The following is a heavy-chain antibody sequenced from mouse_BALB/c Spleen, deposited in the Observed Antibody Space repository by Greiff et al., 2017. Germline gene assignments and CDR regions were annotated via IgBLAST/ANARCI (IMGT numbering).Heavy chain of an antibody. D-gene: IGHD2-14*01. V-gene: IGHV14-4*02. Sequence: VQLQQSGAELVRSGASVKLSCTASGFNIKDYYMHWVKQRPEQGLEWIGWIDPENGDTEYAPKFQGKATMTADTSSNTAYLQLSSLTSEDTAVYYCNGDYRYDGGFAYRGQGTLVTVSA. J-gene: IGHJ3*01. CDR2: IDPENGDT. CDR1: GFNIKDYY. CDR3: NGDYRYDGGFAY.